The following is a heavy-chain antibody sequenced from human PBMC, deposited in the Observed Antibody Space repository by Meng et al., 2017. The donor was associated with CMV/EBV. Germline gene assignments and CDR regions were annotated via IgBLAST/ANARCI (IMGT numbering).Heavy chain of an antibody. CDR3: AREWVLSRGRKQNAFDI. CDR2: INWNGGST. CDR1: GFTFDDYG. J-gene: IGHJ3*02. V-gene: IGHV3-20*01. Sequence: GGSLKISCAASGFTFDDYGMSWVRQAPGKGLEWVSGINWNGGSTGYADSVKGRFTISRDNAKNSLYLQMNSLRAEDTALYHCAREWVLSRGRKQNAFDIWGQGTMVTVSS. D-gene: IGHD1-26*01.